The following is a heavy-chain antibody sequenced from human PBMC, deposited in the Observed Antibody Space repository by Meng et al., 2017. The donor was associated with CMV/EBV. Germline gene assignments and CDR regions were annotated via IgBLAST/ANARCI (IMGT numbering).Heavy chain of an antibody. CDR1: GFTFSSYG. J-gene: IGHJ6*02. D-gene: IGHD3-22*01. CDR3: AEDRGYYDSSGYNPMGDYYGMDV. CDR2: IRYDGSNK. V-gene: IGHV3-30*02. Sequence: GGSLRLSCAASGFTFSSYGMHWVRQAPGKGLEWVAFIRYDGSNKYYADSVKGRFTISRDNSKNTLYLQMNSLRAEDTAVYYCAEDRGYYDSSGYNPMGDYYGMDVWGQGTTVTVSS.